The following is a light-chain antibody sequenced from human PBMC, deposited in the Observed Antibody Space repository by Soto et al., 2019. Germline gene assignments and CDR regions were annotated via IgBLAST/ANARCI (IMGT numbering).Light chain of an antibody. CDR2: AAS. CDR1: QSVSSSY. V-gene: IGKV3-20*01. Sequence: EIVLTQSPGTLSLSPGERATLSCRASQSVSSSYLAWYQQKPGQAPRLLLYAASTRATGIPVRFSGSGSETEFTLTIRSLQPEDSALYYCHQYNNWPWTFGQGTKVDIK. J-gene: IGKJ1*01. CDR3: HQYNNWPWT.